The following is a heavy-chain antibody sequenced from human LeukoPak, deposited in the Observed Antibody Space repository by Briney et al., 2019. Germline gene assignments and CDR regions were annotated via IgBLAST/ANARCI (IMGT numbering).Heavy chain of an antibody. J-gene: IGHJ6*03. Sequence: GGSLRLSCAASGFTFSSYWMSWVRQAPGKGLEWVANIKQDGSEKYYVDSVKGRFTISRDNAKNSLYLQMNSLRAEDTAVYYCARDYSNYREYYYYYMDVWGKGTTVTVSS. CDR1: GFTFSSYW. CDR3: ARDYSNYREYYYYYMDV. V-gene: IGHV3-7*01. CDR2: IKQDGSEK. D-gene: IGHD4-11*01.